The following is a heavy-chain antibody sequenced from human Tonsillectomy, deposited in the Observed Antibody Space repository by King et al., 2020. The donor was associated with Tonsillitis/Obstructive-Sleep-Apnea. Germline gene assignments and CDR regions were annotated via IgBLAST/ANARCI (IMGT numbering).Heavy chain of an antibody. CDR1: GGSFSGYY. V-gene: IGHV4-34*01. J-gene: IGHJ3*02. CDR2: INHSGST. CDR3: ARAGDGYNPIRAFDT. D-gene: IGHD5-24*01. Sequence: VQLQQWGAGLLKPSETLSLTCAVYGGSFSGYYWSWIRQPPGKGLESIGEINHSGSTNYNPSLKSRVTVSVDTSKNQFSLKLSSVTAADTAIYYCARAGDGYNPIRAFDTWGHGAMVSVSS.